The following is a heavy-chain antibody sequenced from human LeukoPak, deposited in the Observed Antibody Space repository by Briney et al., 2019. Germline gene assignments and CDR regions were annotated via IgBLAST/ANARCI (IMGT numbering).Heavy chain of an antibody. J-gene: IGHJ4*02. V-gene: IGHV5-51*01. Sequence: GESLKISCKGSGYSFTTYWIGWVRQMPGKGLGWMAIIYPDDSDTRYSPSFQGQVTISADKSISTAYLQWSSLKASDTAMYYCARQYYGDNSGFDYWGQGTLVTVSS. CDR2: IYPDDSDT. CDR3: ARQYYGDNSGFDY. CDR1: GYSFTTYW. D-gene: IGHD4-23*01.